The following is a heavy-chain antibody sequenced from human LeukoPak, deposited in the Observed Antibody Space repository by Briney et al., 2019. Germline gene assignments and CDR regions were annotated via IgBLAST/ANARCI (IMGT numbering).Heavy chain of an antibody. CDR1: GYTFTSYD. Sequence: ASLMVSCRASGYTFTSYDINRVRQATGQGLEWMGWMNPNSGNTGYAQKFQGGVTMTRNTSISTAYMELSSLRSEDTAVYYCARGSPTQEWFDLWGQGTLVTVSS. CDR3: ARGSPTQEWFDL. V-gene: IGHV1-8*01. CDR2: MNPNSGNT. J-gene: IGHJ5*02.